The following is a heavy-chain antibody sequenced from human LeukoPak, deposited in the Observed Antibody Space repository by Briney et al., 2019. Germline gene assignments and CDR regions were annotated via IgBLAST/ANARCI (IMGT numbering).Heavy chain of an antibody. D-gene: IGHD3-22*01. CDR2: ISAYNGNT. V-gene: IGHV1-18*01. CDR3: ARSYHSSGYPYYFDY. CDR1: GYTFTSYG. Sequence: GASVKVSCKASGYTFTSYGISWVRQAPGQGLEWMGWISAYNGNTNYAQKLQGRVTMTTDTSTSTAYMELRSLRSDDTAVYYCARSYHSSGYPYYFDYWGQGTLVTVSS. J-gene: IGHJ4*02.